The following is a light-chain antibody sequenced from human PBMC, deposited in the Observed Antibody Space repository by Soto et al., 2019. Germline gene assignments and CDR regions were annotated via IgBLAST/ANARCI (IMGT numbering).Light chain of an antibody. CDR1: SSDVGGYNY. V-gene: IGLV2-14*01. CDR3: SSYTSSSTVV. CDR2: EVS. J-gene: IGLJ2*01. Sequence: ISCTGTSSDVGGYNYVSWYQQHPGKAPKLMIYEVSNRPSGVSNRFSGSKSGNTASLTISGLQAEDEADYYCSSYTSSSTVVFGGGTKLTVL.